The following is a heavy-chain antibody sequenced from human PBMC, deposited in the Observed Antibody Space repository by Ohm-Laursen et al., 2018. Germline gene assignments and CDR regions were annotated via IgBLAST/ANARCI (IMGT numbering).Heavy chain of an antibody. Sequence: TLSLTCTVSGSSISSYYWSWIRQPPGKGLEWIGYIYYSGSTNYNPSLKSRVTISVDTSKNQFSLKLSSVTAADTAVYYCARVSRRDGYNPLDYWGQGTLVTVSS. D-gene: IGHD5-24*01. CDR2: IYYSGST. V-gene: IGHV4-59*01. CDR1: GSSISSYY. CDR3: ARVSRRDGYNPLDY. J-gene: IGHJ4*02.